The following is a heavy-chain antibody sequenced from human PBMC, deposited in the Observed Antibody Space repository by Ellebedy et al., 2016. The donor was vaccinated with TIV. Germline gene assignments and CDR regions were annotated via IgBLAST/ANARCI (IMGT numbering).Heavy chain of an antibody. CDR1: GFTFSDYY. CDR3: ARDQAYDSSGNHHWFFDV. J-gene: IGHJ2*01. Sequence: GGSLRLXXEASGFTFSDYYMNWIRQAPGKGLEWVSFISSTGTTINYADSVKGRVTISRDNAKNSLYLQMDSLRAEDTAIYYCARDQAYDSSGNHHWFFDVWGCGTLVTVSS. V-gene: IGHV3-11*01. CDR2: ISSTGTTI. D-gene: IGHD3-22*01.